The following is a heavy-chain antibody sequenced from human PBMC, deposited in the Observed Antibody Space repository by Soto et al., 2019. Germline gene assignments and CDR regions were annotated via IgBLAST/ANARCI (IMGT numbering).Heavy chain of an antibody. Sequence: SETLSLTCTVSGGSISSGYCYWIRQPHGTGLGWIERIDTSGSTNYTPSLKSRVTMSVDTSKNQYSQKLSSVTAADTAVYYCARDTYYYDSSGYRRYDAFDIWGQGTMVTVSS. CDR1: GGSISSGY. V-gene: IGHV4-4*07. CDR2: IDTSGST. D-gene: IGHD3-22*01. CDR3: ARDTYYYDSSGYRRYDAFDI. J-gene: IGHJ3*02.